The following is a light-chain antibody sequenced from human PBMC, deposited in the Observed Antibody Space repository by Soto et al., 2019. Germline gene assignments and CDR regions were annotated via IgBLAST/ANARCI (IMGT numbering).Light chain of an antibody. CDR2: GNN. J-gene: IGLJ1*01. CDR1: SSNIGAPYD. Sequence: QSVLTQPPSVSGAPGQRVTISCTGSSSNIGAPYDVHWYQQVPGTAPKLLIYGNNNRPSGVPDRFSGSKSGTSASLAITGLQAKDEADYYCSSYAGSTVFGTGTKVT. CDR3: SSYAGSTV. V-gene: IGLV1-40*01.